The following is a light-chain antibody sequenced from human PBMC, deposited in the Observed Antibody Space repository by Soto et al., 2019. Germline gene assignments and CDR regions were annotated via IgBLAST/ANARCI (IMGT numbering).Light chain of an antibody. CDR3: QQRSNWPLT. J-gene: IGKJ4*01. Sequence: EIVLTQSPATLSLSPWERATLSCRASQSVSSYLAWYQHKPGQAPRLLIYDASNRATGIPARFSGSGSGTDFTLTLSSLEPADFAVYYCQQRSNWPLTFGGVTKVEIQ. CDR2: DAS. V-gene: IGKV3-11*01. CDR1: QSVSSY.